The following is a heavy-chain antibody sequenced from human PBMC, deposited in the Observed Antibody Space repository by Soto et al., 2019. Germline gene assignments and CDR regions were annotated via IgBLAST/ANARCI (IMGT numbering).Heavy chain of an antibody. D-gene: IGHD2-2*01. Sequence: GGSLRLSCAASGFTFNEYAMHWVRQAPGKGLEWVSGISWTSASIAYADSVKGRFTISRDNARNSLYLQMSSLREEDTALYYCAKGLVRSLAYGMDVWGQGTTVTVSS. V-gene: IGHV3-9*01. CDR3: AKGLVRSLAYGMDV. CDR1: GFTFNEYA. J-gene: IGHJ6*02. CDR2: ISWTSASI.